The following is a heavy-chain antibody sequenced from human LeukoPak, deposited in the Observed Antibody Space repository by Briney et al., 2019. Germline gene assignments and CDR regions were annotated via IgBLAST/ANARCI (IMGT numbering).Heavy chain of an antibody. CDR2: INHSGST. Sequence: PSETLSLTCAVYGGSFSGYYWSWIRQPPGKGLEWIGEINHSGSTNYNPSLKSRVTISVDTSKNQFSLKPSSVTAADTAVYYCARGGGYSGYVRIAAAGNWFDPWGQGTLVTVSS. CDR1: GGSFSGYY. J-gene: IGHJ5*02. D-gene: IGHD5-12*01. CDR3: ARGGGYSGYVRIAAAGNWFDP. V-gene: IGHV4-34*01.